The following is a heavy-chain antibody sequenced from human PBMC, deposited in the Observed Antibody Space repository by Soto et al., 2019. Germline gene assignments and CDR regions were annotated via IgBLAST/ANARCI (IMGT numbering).Heavy chain of an antibody. Sequence: ASVKVSCKASGHTFTSYGISWVRQAPGQGLEWMGWISAYNGNTNYAQKLQGRVTMTTDTSTSTAYMELRSLRSDDTAVYYCARDSSKPVAAAVPFDYWGQGTLVTVSS. CDR2: ISAYNGNT. J-gene: IGHJ4*02. D-gene: IGHD6-13*01. V-gene: IGHV1-18*01. CDR1: GHTFTSYG. CDR3: ARDSSKPVAAAVPFDY.